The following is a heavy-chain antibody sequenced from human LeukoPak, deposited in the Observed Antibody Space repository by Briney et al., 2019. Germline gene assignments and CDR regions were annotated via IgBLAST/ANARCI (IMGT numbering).Heavy chain of an antibody. J-gene: IGHJ6*04. CDR3: AKAGSGSYYKSRSGMDV. Sequence: PGGSLRLSCSASGFTFSSYAMHWVRQAPGKGLEYVSAISSNGGSTNYADSVKDRFTISRDSSKNTLYLQMSSLRAEDTAVYYCAKAGSGSYYKSRSGMDVWGKGTTVIVSS. D-gene: IGHD3-10*01. CDR2: ISSNGGST. CDR1: GFTFSSYA. V-gene: IGHV3-64D*06.